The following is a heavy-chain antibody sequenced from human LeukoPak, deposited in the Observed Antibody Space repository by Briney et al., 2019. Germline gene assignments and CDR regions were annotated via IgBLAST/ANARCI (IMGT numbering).Heavy chain of an antibody. CDR1: GFTFSKYG. D-gene: IGHD3-22*01. V-gene: IGHV3-23*01. J-gene: IGHJ4*02. Sequence: GGSLRLSCAASGFTFSKYGMNWVRQAPGKGLEWVSGIGVGGTTYYADPVKGRFTISRDTSKNTLYLQMNSLRAEDTAVYYCAKAQGYYDCWGQGTLVTVSS. CDR3: AKAQGYYDC. CDR2: IGVGGTT.